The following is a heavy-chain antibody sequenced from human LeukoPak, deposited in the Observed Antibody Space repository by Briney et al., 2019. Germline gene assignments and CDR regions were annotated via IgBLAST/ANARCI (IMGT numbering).Heavy chain of an antibody. V-gene: IGHV1-69*13. CDR3: ASDYDILTGPKPYYYYGMYV. D-gene: IGHD3-9*01. CDR1: GGTFSSYA. J-gene: IGHJ6*04. CDR2: IIPICGTA. Sequence: GASVKVSCKASGGTFSSYAISWVRQAPGQGPEWMGGIIPICGTANYAQKFQGRVTITADESTSTAYMELSRLRSEDTAVYYCASDYDILTGPKPYYYYGMYVWGKGTTVTVSS.